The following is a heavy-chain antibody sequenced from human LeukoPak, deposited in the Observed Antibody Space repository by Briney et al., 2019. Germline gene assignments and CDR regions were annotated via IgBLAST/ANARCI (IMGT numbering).Heavy chain of an antibody. CDR2: IYYSGST. D-gene: IGHD1-26*01. Sequence: SETLSLTCTVSGGSVSSGSYYWSWIRQPPGKGLEWIGYIYYSGSTNYNPSLKSRVTISVDTSKNQFSLKLSSVTAADTAVYYCARGTYSKGGYYFDYWGQGTLVTVSS. V-gene: IGHV4-61*01. CDR1: GGSVSSGSYY. J-gene: IGHJ4*02. CDR3: ARGTYSKGGYYFDY.